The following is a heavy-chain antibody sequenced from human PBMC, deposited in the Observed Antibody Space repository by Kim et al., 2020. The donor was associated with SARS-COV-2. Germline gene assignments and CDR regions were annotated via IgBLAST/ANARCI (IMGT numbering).Heavy chain of an antibody. J-gene: IGHJ4*02. CDR3: VKDLTRVLTGVGGYFDY. V-gene: IGHV3-64D*06. Sequence: GGSLRLSCSASGFTFSSYAMHWVRQAPGKGLEYVSAISSNGGSTYYADSVKGRFTISRDNSKNTLYLQMSSLRAEDTAVYYCVKDLTRVLTGVGGYFDYWGQGTLVTVSS. CDR1: GFTFSSYA. D-gene: IGHD3-9*01. CDR2: ISSNGGST.